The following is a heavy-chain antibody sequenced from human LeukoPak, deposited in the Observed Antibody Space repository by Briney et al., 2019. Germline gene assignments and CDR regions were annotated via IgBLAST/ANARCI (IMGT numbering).Heavy chain of an antibody. CDR1: GYTFTGYY. V-gene: IGHV1-2*02. J-gene: IGHJ3*02. D-gene: IGHD3-9*01. CDR3: ARENTIPKNAFDI. Sequence: ASVKVSCKASGYTFTGYYMHWVRQAPGQGLEWTGWINPNSGGTNYAQKFQGRVTMTRDTSISTAYMELSRLRSDDTAVYYCARENTIPKNAFDIWGQGTMVTVSS. CDR2: INPNSGGT.